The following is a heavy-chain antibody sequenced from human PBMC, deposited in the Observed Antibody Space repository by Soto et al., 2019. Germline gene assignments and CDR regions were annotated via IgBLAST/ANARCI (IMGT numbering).Heavy chain of an antibody. D-gene: IGHD3-10*01. CDR1: GFTFSSYA. CDR3: AKDYYYGSGSYYQFDY. CDR2: ISGSGGST. V-gene: IGHV3-23*01. Sequence: LRLSCAASGFTFSSYAMNWVRQAPGKGLEWVSGISGSGGSTYYADSVKGRFTISRDNSKNTLYLQMNSLRAEDTAVYYCAKDYYYGSGSYYQFDYWGQGTLVTVSS. J-gene: IGHJ4*02.